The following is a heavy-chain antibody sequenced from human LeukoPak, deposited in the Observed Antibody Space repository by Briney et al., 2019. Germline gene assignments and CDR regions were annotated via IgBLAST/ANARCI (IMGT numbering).Heavy chain of an antibody. J-gene: IGHJ4*02. CDR2: IRSKRNNYAT. CDR1: GFSFSGSA. D-gene: IGHD5-18*01. V-gene: IGHV3-73*01. Sequence: GGSLKLSCAASGFSFSGSALHWVRQASGKGLEWVGRIRSKRNNYATEYGASVKGRFTISRDESKNTAYLQINSLKSEDTAVYYCTRQGEPTALIGHWGQGTLVSVSS. CDR3: TRQGEPTALIGH.